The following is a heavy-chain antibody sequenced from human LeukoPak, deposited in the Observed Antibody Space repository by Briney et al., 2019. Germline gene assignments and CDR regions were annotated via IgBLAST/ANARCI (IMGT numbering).Heavy chain of an antibody. Sequence: PGGSLRLSCAASGFTFSSYSMNWVRQAPGKGLEWVSYISSSSSTIYYADSGKGRFTISRDNSKNTVYLQMNSLRADDTAVYYCAKTDCTSSSCYTIDSWGRGTLVTVSS. D-gene: IGHD2-2*02. J-gene: IGHJ4*02. CDR3: AKTDCTSSSCYTIDS. CDR1: GFTFSSYS. V-gene: IGHV3-48*01. CDR2: ISSSSSTI.